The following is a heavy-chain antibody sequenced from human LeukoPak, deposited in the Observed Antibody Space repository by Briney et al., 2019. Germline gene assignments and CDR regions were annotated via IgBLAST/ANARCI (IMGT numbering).Heavy chain of an antibody. V-gene: IGHV4-59*01. Sequence: SETLSLTCAVSGGSISSYYWSWIRQPPGKGLEWIGYIYYSGSTNYNPSLKSRVTISVDTSKNQFSLKLSSVTAADTAVYYCARVGPRKGPDAFDIWGQGTMVTVSS. CDR3: ARVGPRKGPDAFDI. CDR2: IYYSGST. CDR1: GGSISSYY. J-gene: IGHJ3*02.